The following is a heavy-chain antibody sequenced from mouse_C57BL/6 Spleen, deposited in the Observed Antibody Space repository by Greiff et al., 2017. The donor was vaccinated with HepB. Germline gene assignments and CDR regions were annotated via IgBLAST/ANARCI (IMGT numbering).Heavy chain of an antibody. CDR3: ARSGYGSSGYYFDY. Sequence: VQLQQSGAELARPGASVKMSCKASGYTFTSYTMHWVKQRPGQGLEWIGYINPSSGYTKYNQKFKDKATLTADKSSSTAYMQLSSLTSEDSAVYYCARSGYGSSGYYFDYWGQGTTLTVSS. D-gene: IGHD1-1*01. V-gene: IGHV1-4*01. J-gene: IGHJ2*01. CDR1: GYTFTSYT. CDR2: INPSSGYT.